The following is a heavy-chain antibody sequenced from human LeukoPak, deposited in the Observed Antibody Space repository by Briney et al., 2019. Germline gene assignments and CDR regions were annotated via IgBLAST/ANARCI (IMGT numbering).Heavy chain of an antibody. J-gene: IGHJ5*02. D-gene: IGHD3-22*01. CDR1: GYTFTSYG. CDR2: ISAYNGNT. CDR3: ARARSQYYDSSGFTRAWFDP. V-gene: IGHV1-18*01. Sequence: ASVKVSCKASGYTFTSYGISWVRQAPGQGLEWMGWISAYNGNTNYAQKLQGRVTMTTDTSTSTAYMELRSLRSDDTAVYYCARARSQYYDSSGFTRAWFDPWGQGTLVTVSS.